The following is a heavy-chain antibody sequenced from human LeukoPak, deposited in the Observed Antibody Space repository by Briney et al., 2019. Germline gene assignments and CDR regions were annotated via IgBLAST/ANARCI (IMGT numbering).Heavy chain of an antibody. J-gene: IGHJ5*02. CDR3: ARSPSSSGNLWFDP. CDR2: ISSSGSTI. Sequence: GGSLRLSCAASGFTFSSSEMNWVRQAPGKGLEWVSYISSSGSTIYYADSVKGRFTISGDNAKTSLYLQMNSLRAEDTAVYFCARSPSSSGNLWFDPWGQGTLVTVSS. D-gene: IGHD3-10*01. V-gene: IGHV3-48*03. CDR1: GFTFSSSE.